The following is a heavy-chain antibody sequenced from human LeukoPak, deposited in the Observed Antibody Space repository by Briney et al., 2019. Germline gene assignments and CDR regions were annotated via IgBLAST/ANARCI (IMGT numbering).Heavy chain of an antibody. Sequence: SQTLSLTCTVSSGSISSGSYYWSWIRQPAGKGLEWIGRIYTSGNTNYNPSLKSRVTISVDTSKNQFSLKLSSVTAADTAVYYCARENTIFGVAGHWFDPWGQGTLVTVSS. CDR1: SGSISSGSYY. J-gene: IGHJ5*02. D-gene: IGHD3-3*01. CDR3: ARENTIFGVAGHWFDP. CDR2: IYTSGNT. V-gene: IGHV4-61*02.